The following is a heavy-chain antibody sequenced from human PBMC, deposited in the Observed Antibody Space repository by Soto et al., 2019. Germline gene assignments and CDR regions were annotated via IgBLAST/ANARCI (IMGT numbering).Heavy chain of an antibody. CDR1: GASIAGYY. Sequence: QVQLQESGPGLLKPSETLSLTCTISGASIAGYYWSWIRQSPGKGLEWIGYVYSSGRTNYNPSLQSRVAMSIDTSKRQSSLKLTSVTAADTALYYCARHWWSSGSYLVFDSWGQGTLVTVSS. D-gene: IGHD6-19*01. V-gene: IGHV4-59*08. J-gene: IGHJ4*02. CDR2: VYSSGRT. CDR3: ARHWWSSGSYLVFDS.